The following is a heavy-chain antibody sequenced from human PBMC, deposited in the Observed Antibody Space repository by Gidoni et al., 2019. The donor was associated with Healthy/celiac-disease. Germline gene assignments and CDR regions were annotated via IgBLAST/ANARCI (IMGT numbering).Heavy chain of an antibody. D-gene: IGHD1-26*01. CDR3: TRDPGYSGSAYFDV. V-gene: IGHV3-49*04. J-gene: IGHJ2*01. Sequence: EVQLVESGGGLVQPGRSPRLSCTASGFTFGDYAMSWVRQAPVKGLEWVGFIRSKAYGGTTEYAASVKGRFTISRDDSKGIAYLQMNSLKTEDTAVYYCTRDPGYSGSAYFDVWGRGTLVTVSS. CDR1: GFTFGDYA. CDR2: IRSKAYGGTT.